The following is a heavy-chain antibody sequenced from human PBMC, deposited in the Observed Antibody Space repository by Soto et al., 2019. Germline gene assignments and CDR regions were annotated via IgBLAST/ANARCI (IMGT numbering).Heavy chain of an antibody. D-gene: IGHD3-9*01. CDR2: VSDSGST. CDR1: GGSIDYYD. CDR3: ARGLVIRPYYYHGMDV. Sequence: SETLSLTCTVSGGSIDYYDWTWIRQPPGKGLEWIGYVSDSGSTYYNPSLKSRVSVSRDTSKNQFSLKLSSVTTTDTAVYYCARGLVIRPYYYHGMDVWGQGTTVTVSS. J-gene: IGHJ6*02. V-gene: IGHV4-59*08.